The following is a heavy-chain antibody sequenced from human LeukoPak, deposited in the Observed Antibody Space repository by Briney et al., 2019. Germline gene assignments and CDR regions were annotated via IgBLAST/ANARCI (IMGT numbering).Heavy chain of an antibody. CDR1: GYTFTGYY. Sequence: GASVKVSCKASGYTFTGYYMHWVRQAPGQGLEWMGRINPNSGGTNYAQKFQGRVTMTRDTPISTAYMELSRLRSDDTAVYYCARAVLIGSSSYYYYYGMDVWGQGTTVTVSS. V-gene: IGHV1-2*06. D-gene: IGHD6-6*01. CDR3: ARAVLIGSSSYYYYYGMDV. J-gene: IGHJ6*02. CDR2: INPNSGGT.